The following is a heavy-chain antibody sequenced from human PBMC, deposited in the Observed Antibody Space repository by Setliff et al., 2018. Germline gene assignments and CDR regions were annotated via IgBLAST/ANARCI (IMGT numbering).Heavy chain of an antibody. CDR2: IYVNGGST. V-gene: IGHV4-61*02. Sequence: PSETLFLTCSVSGDSISSGIYHWSWIRQPAGKGLEWIGRIYVNGGSTTYSPSLKSRVTISVDTSKNQFSLNLSSVTAADTAVYYCARAGYELGQYNWFDPWGQGTLVTVSS. J-gene: IGHJ5*02. CDR3: ARAGYELGQYNWFDP. D-gene: IGHD2-2*01. CDR1: GDSISSGIYH.